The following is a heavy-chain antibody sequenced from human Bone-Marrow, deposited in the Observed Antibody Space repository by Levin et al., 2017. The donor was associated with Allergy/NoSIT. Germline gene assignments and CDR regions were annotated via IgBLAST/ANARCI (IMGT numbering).Heavy chain of an antibody. V-gene: IGHV3-15*01. CDR3: TTVSSVSGVVIKALDY. CDR2: IKSKIDGGAT. D-gene: IGHD3-3*01. J-gene: IGHJ4*02. CDR1: GFTFSNAW. Sequence: GESLKISCAASGFTFSNAWMSWVRQVPGKGLECVGLIKSKIDGGATDYAAPVKGRFSISRDDSNNTLFLQMNSLKSEDTAMYYCTTVSSVSGVVIKALDYWGQGTLVTVSS.